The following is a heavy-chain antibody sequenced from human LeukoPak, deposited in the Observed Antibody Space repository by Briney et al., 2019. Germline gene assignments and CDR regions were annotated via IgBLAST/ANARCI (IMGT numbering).Heavy chain of an antibody. V-gene: IGHV3-23*01. D-gene: IGHD1-26*01. CDR1: GFTFSSYA. CDR3: AKDYEPLVGVHRWGDWFDP. CDR2: ISDNGDST. Sequence: GGSLRLSCAASGFTFSSYAMTWVRQAPGKGLEWVSLISDNGDSTYYADSVKGRFTISRENSKNTLYLQMNSLRAEDTAVYYCAKDYEPLVGVHRWGDWFDPWGQGTLVTVSS. J-gene: IGHJ5*02.